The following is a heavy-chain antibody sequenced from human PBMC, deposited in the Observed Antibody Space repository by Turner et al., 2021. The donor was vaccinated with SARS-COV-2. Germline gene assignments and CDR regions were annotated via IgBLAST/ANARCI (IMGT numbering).Heavy chain of an antibody. CDR2: SSPILGLA. CDR3: ARELVRGVKALEEYFQH. Sequence: QFKVLQAGAGVWERGSAVTVSWTASDSPFSSYGISWVRQAPGEGLAWMGRSSPILGLANYAQKFQGRVTITAVNSTSTAYMELSSLRSEDTAVYYCARELVRGVKALEEYFQHWGQGTLVTVSS. J-gene: IGHJ1*01. V-gene: IGHV1-69*04. D-gene: IGHD3-10*01. CDR1: DSPFSSYG.